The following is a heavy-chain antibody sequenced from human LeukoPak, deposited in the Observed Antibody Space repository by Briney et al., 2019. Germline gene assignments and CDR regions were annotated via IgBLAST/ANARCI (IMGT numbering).Heavy chain of an antibody. Sequence: PGGSLRLSCAASGITFSNYAMHWVRQAPGKGLECVAVISYDGTSKHYADSVKGRFTISRDNSKNTLYLQVDSLSVEDTAVYYCARDLSGGGLDYWGQGTLVTVSS. D-gene: IGHD3-16*01. V-gene: IGHV3-30-3*01. CDR2: ISYDGTSK. CDR3: ARDLSGGGLDY. CDR1: GITFSNYA. J-gene: IGHJ4*02.